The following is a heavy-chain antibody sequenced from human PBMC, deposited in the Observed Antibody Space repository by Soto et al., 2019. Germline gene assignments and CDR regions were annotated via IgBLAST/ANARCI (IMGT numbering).Heavy chain of an antibody. J-gene: IGHJ5*02. Sequence: LRLSCTVSGFTFDDSAMHWVRQAPGKGLEWIGYTYYTGITYYNPSLKGRVTISLDTYGSHFSLSLTSVTAADTAIYYCARGGSTWYGDNWLDPWGQGTLVTVSS. CDR2: TYYTGIT. D-gene: IGHD6-13*01. CDR3: ARGGSTWYGDNWLDP. V-gene: IGHV4-31*02. CDR1: GFTFDDSA.